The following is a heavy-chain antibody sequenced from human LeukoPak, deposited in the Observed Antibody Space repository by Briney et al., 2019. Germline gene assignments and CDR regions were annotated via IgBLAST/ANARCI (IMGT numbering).Heavy chain of an antibody. CDR1: GFTFISYE. J-gene: IGHJ4*02. D-gene: IGHD3-22*01. Sequence: GSLILSCAASGFTFISYEMNWVRQAPGKGLEWVSYISTSGSPIYYGNSVKGRFTISRDNAKNSLYLQMNSLRAEDTALYYCARRGFYDTSGYLFDHWGQGTLVTVSS. V-gene: IGHV3-48*03. CDR3: ARRGFYDTSGYLFDH. CDR2: ISTSGSPI.